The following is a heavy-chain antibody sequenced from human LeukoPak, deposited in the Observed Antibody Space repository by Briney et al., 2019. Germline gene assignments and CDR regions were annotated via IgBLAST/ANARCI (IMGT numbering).Heavy chain of an antibody. V-gene: IGHV3-66*01. CDR3: AISEKRWLQPGY. D-gene: IGHD5-24*01. CDR1: GFTFSTYV. J-gene: IGHJ4*02. CDR2: IYSGGST. Sequence: GGSLRLSCAASGFTFSTYVMTWVRQAPGKGLEWVSIIYSGGSTNHADSVEGRFTISRDNSKNTVYLQMNSLRVEDTAVYYCAISEKRWLQPGYWGQGTLVTVSS.